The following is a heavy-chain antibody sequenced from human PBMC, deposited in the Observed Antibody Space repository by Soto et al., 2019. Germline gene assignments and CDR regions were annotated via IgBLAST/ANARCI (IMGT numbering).Heavy chain of an antibody. V-gene: IGHV1-58*01. CDR1: GFTFTSSA. J-gene: IGHJ4*02. CDR3: AARQYHSSGWYGW. D-gene: IGHD6-19*01. Sequence: SVKVSCKASGFTFTSSAVQWVRQARGQRLEWIGWIVVGSGNTNYAQKFQERVTITRDMSTSTAYMELSSLRSEDTAVYYCAARQYHSSGWYGWWGQGTLVTVSS. CDR2: IVVGSGNT.